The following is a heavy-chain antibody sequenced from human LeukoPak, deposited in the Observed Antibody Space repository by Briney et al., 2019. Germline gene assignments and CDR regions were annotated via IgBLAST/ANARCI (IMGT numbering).Heavy chain of an antibody. Sequence: GGSLRLSCAASGFTVSSNYMSWVRQAPGKGLEWVSVIYSGGSTYYADSVKGRFTISRDNSKNTLYLQMNSLRAEDTAVYYCARDGGAAAGTYRYYYGMDVWGQGTTVTVSS. D-gene: IGHD6-13*01. CDR3: ARDGGAAAGTYRYYYGMDV. V-gene: IGHV3-66*01. CDR2: IYSGGST. J-gene: IGHJ6*02. CDR1: GFTVSSNY.